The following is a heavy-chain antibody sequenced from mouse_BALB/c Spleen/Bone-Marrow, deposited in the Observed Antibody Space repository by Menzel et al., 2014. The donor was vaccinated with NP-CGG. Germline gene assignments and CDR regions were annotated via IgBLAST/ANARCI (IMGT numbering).Heavy chain of an antibody. CDR1: GFTFIAYT. D-gene: IGHD2-14*01. CDR3: ARHGEERPVLAMDY. Sequence: EVKVVEPGGGLVEPGGSLKLSCAASGFTFIAYTMSWVRQTPEKRLEWVAYINNGGGSTYYPDTVKGRFTISRDNAKNTLYLQMSSLKSEDTAMYYCARHGEERPVLAMDYWGQGTSVTVSS. V-gene: IGHV5-12-2*01. J-gene: IGHJ4*01. CDR2: INNGGGST.